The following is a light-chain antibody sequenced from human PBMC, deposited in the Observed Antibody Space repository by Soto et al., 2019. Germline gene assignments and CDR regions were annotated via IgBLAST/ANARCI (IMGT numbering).Light chain of an antibody. J-gene: IGKJ1*01. CDR3: QQRSNWPVT. Sequence: EIVLTQSPGTLSLSPGERATLSCRASQSVSSYLAWYQQKPGQAPRLLIYDASTRATGISARFSGSGSGTDFTLTISSLEPEDFAVYYCQQRSNWPVTFAQGTKVEVK. V-gene: IGKV3-11*01. CDR2: DAS. CDR1: QSVSSY.